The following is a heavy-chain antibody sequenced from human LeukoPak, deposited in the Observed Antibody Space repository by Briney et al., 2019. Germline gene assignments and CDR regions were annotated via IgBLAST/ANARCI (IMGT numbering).Heavy chain of an antibody. J-gene: IGHJ4*02. V-gene: IGHV7-4-1*02. D-gene: IGHD5-18*01. CDR2: TNTYTGNP. CDR1: GYIFTSYA. CDR3: ARGAVDTAMV. Sequence: ASVKVSCKASGYIFTSYAMNWVRQAPGQGLEWMGRTNTYTGNPTYAQGFTGRFVFSLDTSVSTAYLQISSLKAEDTAVYYCARGAVDTAMVWGQGTLVTVSS.